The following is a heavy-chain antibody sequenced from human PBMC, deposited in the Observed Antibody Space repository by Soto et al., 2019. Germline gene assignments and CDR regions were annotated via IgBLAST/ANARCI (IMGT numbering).Heavy chain of an antibody. CDR3: AKPRGPWGPYYGMDV. V-gene: IGHV3-23*01. D-gene: IGHD7-27*01. Sequence: ALRLSCAASGFTFSSYAMSWVRQAPGKGLEWVSAISGSGGSTYYADSVKGRFTISRDNSKNTLYLQMNSLRAEDTAVYYCAKPRGPWGPYYGMDVWGQGTTVTVSS. CDR2: ISGSGGST. CDR1: GFTFSSYA. J-gene: IGHJ6*02.